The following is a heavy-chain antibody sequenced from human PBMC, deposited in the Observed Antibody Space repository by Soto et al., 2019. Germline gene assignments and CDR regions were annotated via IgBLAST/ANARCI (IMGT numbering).Heavy chain of an antibody. CDR1: GFTFSNYG. CDR3: AGGWRWGDY. Sequence: QAQVVESGGGVVQPGRSLRLSCAASGFTFSNYGMQWVRQAPGKGLEWVAVISYDGSNKYYADSVKGRFTISRDNSKNTLYLQMNSLRNEDTAVYYCAGGWRWGDYWGQGTLVTVSS. J-gene: IGHJ4*02. D-gene: IGHD3-16*01. V-gene: IGHV3-30*03. CDR2: ISYDGSNK.